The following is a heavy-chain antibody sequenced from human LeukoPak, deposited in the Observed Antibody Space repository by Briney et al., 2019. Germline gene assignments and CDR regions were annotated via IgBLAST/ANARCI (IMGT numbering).Heavy chain of an antibody. D-gene: IGHD1-26*01. CDR3: ARRNSGRFLGFDI. CDR2: IYYSGGNT. CDR1: GDSISSYY. Sequence: SETLSLTCTVSGDSISSYYLSWIRQPPGKGLEWIGYIYYSGGNTNYNPSLKSRVTISLDTSKTQFSLKLTSVTAADTAVYYCARRNSGRFLGFDIWGQGTMVTVSS. J-gene: IGHJ3*02. V-gene: IGHV4-59*08.